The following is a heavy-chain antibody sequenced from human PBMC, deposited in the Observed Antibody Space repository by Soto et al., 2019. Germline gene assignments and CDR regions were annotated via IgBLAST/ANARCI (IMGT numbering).Heavy chain of an antibody. CDR1: GFTFSSYG. CDR2: IWYDGSNK. CDR3: ARDEGIQLCLEY. Sequence: QVQLVESGGGVVQPGRSLRLSCAASGFTFSSYGMHWVRQAPGKGLEWVAVIWYDGSNKYYADSVKGRFTISRDNSKNPLYLQMNSLRAEDTAVYYCARDEGIQLCLEYWGQGTLVTVSS. V-gene: IGHV3-33*01. J-gene: IGHJ4*02. D-gene: IGHD5-18*01.